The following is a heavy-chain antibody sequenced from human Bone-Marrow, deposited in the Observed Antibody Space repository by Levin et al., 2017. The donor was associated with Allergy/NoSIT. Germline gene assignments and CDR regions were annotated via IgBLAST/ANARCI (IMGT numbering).Heavy chain of an antibody. CDR1: GYNFTNYY. CDR3: GRDSNGHRGYDVVLGMDV. Sequence: PGGSLRLSCRASGYNFTNYYIHWVRQAPGQGLEWMAIINPNGGRTTYAQKFRGRLAVASDTAATTVSMELSSLTFEDTALYYCGRDSNGHRGYDVVLGMDVWGQGTTVTVSS. CDR2: INPNGGRT. V-gene: IGHV1-46*01. J-gene: IGHJ6*01. D-gene: IGHD5-12*01.